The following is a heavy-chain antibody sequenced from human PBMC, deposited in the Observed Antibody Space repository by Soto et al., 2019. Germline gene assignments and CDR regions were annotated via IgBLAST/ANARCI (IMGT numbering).Heavy chain of an antibody. V-gene: IGHV1-24*01. CDR3: ATRATMGIYYYYGLDV. CDR1: GSTLTELS. Sequence: ASVKVSCKVSGSTLTELSIHWVRQAPGKGLEWMGGFDPEDGETNYAQNLQGRVTMTEDTSTDTAYMELSSLRSEDTAVYYCATRATMGIYYYYGLDVWGQGTTVTVSS. J-gene: IGHJ6*02. D-gene: IGHD5-12*01. CDR2: FDPEDGET.